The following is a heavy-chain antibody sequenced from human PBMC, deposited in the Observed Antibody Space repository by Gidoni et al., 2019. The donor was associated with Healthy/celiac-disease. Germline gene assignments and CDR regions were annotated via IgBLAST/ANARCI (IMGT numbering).Heavy chain of an antibody. Sequence: AQKFQGRVTMTRNTSISTAYMELSSLRSEDTAVYYCARVRRSIVGATTANWFDPWGQGTLVTVSS. J-gene: IGHJ5*02. V-gene: IGHV1-8*01. D-gene: IGHD1-26*01. CDR3: ARVRRSIVGATTANWFDP.